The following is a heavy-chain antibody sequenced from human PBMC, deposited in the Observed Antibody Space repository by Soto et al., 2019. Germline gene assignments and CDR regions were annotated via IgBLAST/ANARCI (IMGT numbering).Heavy chain of an antibody. CDR1: GFTFSSYW. CDR2: INQEGSGK. J-gene: IGHJ4*02. CDR3: GSVYCSGIDCYGFFDY. V-gene: IGHV3-7*05. D-gene: IGHD2-15*01. Sequence: PGGSLRLSCASSGFTFSSYWMSWVRQAPGKGLEWVAKINQEGSGKYYVDCVKGRLTISRDNDKNSLYLQMNSVRAEDTAIEYCGSVYCSGIDCYGFFDYWGQGTLVTVSS.